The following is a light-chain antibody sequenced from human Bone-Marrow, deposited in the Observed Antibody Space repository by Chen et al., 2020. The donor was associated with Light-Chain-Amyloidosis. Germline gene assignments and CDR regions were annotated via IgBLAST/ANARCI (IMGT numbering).Light chain of an antibody. CDR2: EVT. Sequence: QSALTQPASVSGSPGQSITIPCTGTSSNVGSYNLVSWYQQHPGKVPKLMIYEVTKRPSGVSDRFSGSKSGNTASLTISGLQAEDEADYYCCSYRGSNTWVFGGGTKLTVL. V-gene: IGLV2-23*02. CDR1: SSNVGSYNL. CDR3: CSYRGSNTWV. J-gene: IGLJ3*02.